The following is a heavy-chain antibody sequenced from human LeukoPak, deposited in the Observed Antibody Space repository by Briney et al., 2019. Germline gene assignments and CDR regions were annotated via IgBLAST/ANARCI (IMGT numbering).Heavy chain of an antibody. CDR2: IKQDGSEK. CDR1: GFTFSSYA. D-gene: IGHD6-13*01. CDR3: ARDYLSGDSSSGKLD. V-gene: IGHV3-7*01. Sequence: GGSLRLSCAASGFTFSSYAMSWVRQAPGKGLEWVANIKQDGSEKYYVDSVKGRFTISRDNAKNSLYLQMNSLRAEDTAVYYCARDYLSGDSSSGKLDWGQGTLVTVSS. J-gene: IGHJ4*02.